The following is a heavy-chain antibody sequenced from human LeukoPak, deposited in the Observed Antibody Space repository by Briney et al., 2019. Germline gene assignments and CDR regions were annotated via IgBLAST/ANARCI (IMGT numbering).Heavy chain of an antibody. V-gene: IGHV1-46*01. J-gene: IGHJ4*02. Sequence: ASVKVSCKASGYTFTSYYMHWVRQAPGQGLVWMGIINPSGGSTSYAQKFQGRVTMTRDTSTSTVYMELSSLRSEDTAVYYCARRSSGYDLDYWGQGTLVTVSS. CDR3: ARRSSGYDLDY. D-gene: IGHD5-12*01. CDR2: INPSGGST. CDR1: GYTFTSYY.